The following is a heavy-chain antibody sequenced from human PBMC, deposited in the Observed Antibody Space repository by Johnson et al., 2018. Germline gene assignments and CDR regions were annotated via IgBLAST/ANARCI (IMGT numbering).Heavy chain of an antibody. V-gene: IGHV4-59*01. D-gene: IGHD3-10*01. CDR3: AGGVRGATYGMDV. J-gene: IGHJ6*02. Sequence: QVQLQESGPGLVKPSETLSLTCTVSGGSISGYYWNWIRQPPGKGLEYIGYIYYSGSTNYNPSLKSRVTISVDTSKGQFSLKLTSVTAADTAVYYCAGGVRGATYGMDVWGQGTTVTVSS. CDR1: GGSISGYY. CDR2: IYYSGST.